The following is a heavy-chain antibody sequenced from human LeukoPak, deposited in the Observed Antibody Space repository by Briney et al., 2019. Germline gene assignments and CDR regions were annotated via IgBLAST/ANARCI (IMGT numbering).Heavy chain of an antibody. CDR3: AVRGPRAHDY. J-gene: IGHJ4*02. CDR2: INHSGST. Sequence: SETLSLTCAVYGGSFSGYYWSWIRQPPGKGLEWIGEINHSGSTNYNPSLKSRVTISVDTSKNQFSLKLSSVTAADMAVYYCAVRGPRAHDYWGQGTLVTVSS. V-gene: IGHV4-34*01. CDR1: GGSFSGYY.